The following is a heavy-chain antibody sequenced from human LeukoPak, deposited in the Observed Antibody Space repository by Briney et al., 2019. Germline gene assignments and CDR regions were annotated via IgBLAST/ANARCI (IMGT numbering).Heavy chain of an antibody. CDR3: ARRGVDGVLMVYAPSSYYYYYMDV. Sequence: GGSLRLSCAASGFTFSSYSMNWVRQAPGKGLEWVSSISSSSSYIYYADSVKGRFTISRDNAKNSLYLQMNSLRAEDTAVYYCARRGVDGVLMVYAPSSYYYYYMDVWGKGTTVTVSS. J-gene: IGHJ6*03. CDR2: ISSSSSYI. CDR1: GFTFSSYS. V-gene: IGHV3-21*01. D-gene: IGHD2-8*01.